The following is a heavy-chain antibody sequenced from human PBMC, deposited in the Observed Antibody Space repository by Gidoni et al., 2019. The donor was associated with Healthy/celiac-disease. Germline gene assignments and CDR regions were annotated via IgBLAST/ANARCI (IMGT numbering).Heavy chain of an antibody. D-gene: IGHD6-19*01. CDR3: ARSRIAVAGEGYYFDY. CDR1: GFTFSSYA. CDR2: ISYDGSNK. V-gene: IGHV3-30*01. Sequence: QVQLVESGGGVVQPGRSLRLSCAASGFTFSSYAMPWVRPAPGQGLEWVAVISYDGSNKYYADSVKGRFTISRDNSKNTLYLQMNSLRAEDTAVYYCARSRIAVAGEGYYFDYWGQGTLVTVSS. J-gene: IGHJ4*02.